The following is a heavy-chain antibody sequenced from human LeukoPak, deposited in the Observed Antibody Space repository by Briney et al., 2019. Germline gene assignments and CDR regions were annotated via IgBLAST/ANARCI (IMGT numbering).Heavy chain of an antibody. D-gene: IGHD2-15*01. V-gene: IGHV4-34*01. CDR3: ARELVVAADYGMDV. CDR1: GGSFSDYY. CDR2: INHSVIT. Sequence: PSQSLSPTCAVYGGSFSDYYWSWIRQPPGKGLEWIGEINHSVITNYNPSLKSRDTISVDTSKNPFSLKLSSVTAADTAVYYCARELVVAADYGMDVWGQGTTVTVSS. J-gene: IGHJ6*02.